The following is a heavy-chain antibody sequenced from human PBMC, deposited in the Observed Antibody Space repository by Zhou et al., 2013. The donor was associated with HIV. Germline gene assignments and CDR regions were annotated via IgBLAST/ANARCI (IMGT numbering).Heavy chain of an antibody. V-gene: IGHV1-18*01. Sequence: QVQLVQSGAEVKRPGASVKVSCKASGYTFISYGISWVRQAPGQGLEWMGWISAYNGNTNYAQKLQGRVTMTTDTSTSTAYMELRSLRSDDTAVYYCAREGPYYYGSGTNERMMGGMDGLGPRDHGHRLL. CDR1: GYTFISYG. CDR2: ISAYNGNT. D-gene: IGHD3-10*01. CDR3: AREGPYYYGSGTNERMMGGMDG. J-gene: IGHJ6*02.